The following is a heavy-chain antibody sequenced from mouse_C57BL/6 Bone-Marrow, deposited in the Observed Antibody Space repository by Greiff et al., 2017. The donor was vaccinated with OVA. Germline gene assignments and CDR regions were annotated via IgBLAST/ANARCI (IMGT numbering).Heavy chain of an antibody. CDR2: GPGLEWIG. V-gene: IGHV1-87*01. CDR3: SENSAVYSCASSGYDYDGPWFAY. CDR1: YIFSRRVH. D-gene: IGHD2-4*01. J-gene: IGHJ3*01. Sequence: QVQLQQSGPELSRPWASVKISCQAFYIFSRRVHFAFRDTNYWMQWVKQRPGPGLEWIGAIYPGNGDTSYNQKFKGKATLSADKSSSTSNMQLSSLTSENSAVYSCASSGYDYDGPWFAYWGQGTLVTVSA.